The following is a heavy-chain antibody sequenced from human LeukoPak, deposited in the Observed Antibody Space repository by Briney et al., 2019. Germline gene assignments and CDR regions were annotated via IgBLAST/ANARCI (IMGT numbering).Heavy chain of an antibody. Sequence: PGGSLRLSCAASGFTFSSYAMRWVRQAPGKGLEWVAVISYDGSNKYYADSVKGRFTISRDNSKNTLYLQMNSLRAEDTAVYYCAREVVVVITKSYYYGMDVWGQGTTVTVSS. J-gene: IGHJ6*02. CDR2: ISYDGSNK. V-gene: IGHV3-30-3*01. D-gene: IGHD3-22*01. CDR3: AREVVVVITKSYYYGMDV. CDR1: GFTFSSYA.